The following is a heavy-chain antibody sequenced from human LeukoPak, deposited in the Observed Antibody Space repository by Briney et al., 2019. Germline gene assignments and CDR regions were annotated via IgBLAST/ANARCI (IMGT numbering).Heavy chain of an antibody. CDR3: AREVDCSTTSCYALGYYGMEV. V-gene: IGHV4-39*07. CDR1: GGSISSSSYY. J-gene: IGHJ6*02. D-gene: IGHD2-2*01. CDR2: IYYSGST. Sequence: SETLSLTCTVSGGSISSSSYYWGWIRQPPGKGLEWIGSIYYSGSTYYNPSLKSRVTISVDTSKNQFSLKLSSVTAADTAVYYCAREVDCSTTSCYALGYYGMEVWGQGTTVTVSS.